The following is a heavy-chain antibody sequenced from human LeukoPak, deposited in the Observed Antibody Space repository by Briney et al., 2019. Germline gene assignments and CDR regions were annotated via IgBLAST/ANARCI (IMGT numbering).Heavy chain of an antibody. CDR1: GFTFSNYG. V-gene: IGHV3-30*03. D-gene: IGHD5-12*01. J-gene: IGHJ4*02. Sequence: PGGSLRLSCAASGFTFSNYGMHWVRQAPGKGLEWVAVISYDGSNKFYTDSVKGRFTISRDNSENTLFLQMNSLGPEDTAVYYCARAKWLRLLLLLDYWGQGTLVTVSS. CDR3: ARAKWLRLLLLLDY. CDR2: ISYDGSNK.